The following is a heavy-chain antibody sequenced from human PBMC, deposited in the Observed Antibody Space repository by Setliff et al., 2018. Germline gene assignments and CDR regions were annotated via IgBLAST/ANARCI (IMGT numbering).Heavy chain of an antibody. CDR2: ISSYNDIT. J-gene: IGHJ3*01. CDR1: GYTFTNYG. D-gene: IGHD2-15*01. CDR3: AISTLSICSGGNCPNAFDV. Sequence: ASVKVSCKASGYTFTNYGITWVRQAPGQGLEWMGWISSYNDITNYAQRFQGRVTLTTDMSTSAAYMELRSLGSDDTAVYYCAISTLSICSGGNCPNAFDVWGQGTMVTVSS. V-gene: IGHV1-18*01.